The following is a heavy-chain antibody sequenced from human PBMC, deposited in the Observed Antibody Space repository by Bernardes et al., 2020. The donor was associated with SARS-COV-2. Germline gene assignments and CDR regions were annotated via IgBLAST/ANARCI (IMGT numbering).Heavy chain of an antibody. D-gene: IGHD3-3*01. CDR2: INNSGSS. CDR1: GGSFSSPY. Sequence: SETLSLTCAVFGGSFSSPYWTWIRQPPGRGLAWVGEINNSGSSTYNPSLKSRVTMSVDTSKMHFSLKLSSVTAADTAVYYCTRGVEISGEVVLYYYGLDVWGQGTTVTVSS. V-gene: IGHV4-34*01. CDR3: TRGVEISGEVVLYYYGLDV. J-gene: IGHJ6*02.